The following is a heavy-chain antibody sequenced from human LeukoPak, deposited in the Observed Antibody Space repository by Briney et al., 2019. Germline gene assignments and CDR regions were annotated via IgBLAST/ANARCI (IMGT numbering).Heavy chain of an antibody. CDR3: ARSRLGTMDVYFDY. J-gene: IGHJ4*02. V-gene: IGHV4-59*01. CDR2: IYYSGST. CDR1: GGSISSYY. Sequence: SETLSLTCTVSGGSISSYYWSWIRQPPGKGLEWIGYIYYSGSTNYNPSLKSRVTISVDTSKSQFSLKLSSVTAADTAVYYCARSRLGTMDVYFDYWGQGTLVTVSS. D-gene: IGHD1-1*01.